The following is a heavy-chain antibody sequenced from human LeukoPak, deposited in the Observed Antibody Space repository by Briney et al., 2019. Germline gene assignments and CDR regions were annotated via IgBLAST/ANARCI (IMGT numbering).Heavy chain of an antibody. D-gene: IGHD6-19*01. V-gene: IGHV3-30-3*01. J-gene: IGHJ3*02. CDR1: GFTFSSYA. CDR3: ARGGAGRYDAFDI. Sequence: GRSLRLSCAASGFTFSSYAMHWVRQAPGKGLEWVAVISYDGSNKYYADSVKGRFTISRDNSKNTLYLQMNSLRAEDTAVYCCARGGAGRYDAFDIWGQGTMVTVSS. CDR2: ISYDGSNK.